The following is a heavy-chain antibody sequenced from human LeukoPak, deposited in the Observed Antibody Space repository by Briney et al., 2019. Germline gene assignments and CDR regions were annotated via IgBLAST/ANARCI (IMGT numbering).Heavy chain of an antibody. CDR3: ARRAYRYYFDY. CDR2: INHSGST. Sequence: SETLSLTCAVYGGSFSGYYWSWIRQPPGKGLEWIGEINHSGSTNYNPSLKSRVTISVDTSKNQFSLKLSPVTAADTAVYYCARRAYRYYFDYWGQGTLVTVSS. CDR1: GGSFSGYY. J-gene: IGHJ4*02. D-gene: IGHD1-14*01. V-gene: IGHV4-34*01.